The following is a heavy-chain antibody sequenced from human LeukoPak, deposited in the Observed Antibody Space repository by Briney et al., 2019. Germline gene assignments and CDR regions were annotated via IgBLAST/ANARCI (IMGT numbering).Heavy chain of an antibody. J-gene: IGHJ6*03. CDR3: ARCGLDPEGYYYYYMDV. CDR2: IIPIFGTA. V-gene: IGHV1-69*05. CDR1: GGTFSSYA. D-gene: IGHD1-26*01. Sequence: SVKVSCKASGGTFSSYAISWVRQAPGQGLEWMGRIIPIFGTANYAQKFQGRVTNTTDESTSTAYMELSSLRSEDTAVYHCARCGLDPEGYYYYYMDVWGKGTTVTVSS.